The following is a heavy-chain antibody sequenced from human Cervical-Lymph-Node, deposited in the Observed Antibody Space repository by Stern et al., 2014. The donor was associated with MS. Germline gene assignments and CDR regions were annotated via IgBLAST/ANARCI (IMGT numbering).Heavy chain of an antibody. D-gene: IGHD3-22*01. CDR1: GGSVSSGSYY. Sequence: QVQLVESGPGLVKPSETLSLTCTVSGGSVSSGSYYWSWIRQPPGKGLEWIGYIYYSGSTNYNPSLKSRVTISVDTSKNQFSLKLSSVTAADTAVYYCARERNYYDSSGRRDAFDIWGQGTMVTVSS. CDR2: IYYSGST. CDR3: ARERNYYDSSGRRDAFDI. J-gene: IGHJ3*02. V-gene: IGHV4-61*01.